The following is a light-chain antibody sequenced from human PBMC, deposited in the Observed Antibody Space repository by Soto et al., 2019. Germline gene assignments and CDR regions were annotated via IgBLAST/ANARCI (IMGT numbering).Light chain of an antibody. J-gene: IGKJ2*01. V-gene: IGKV3-15*01. CDR3: QQYNNWPLYT. CDR2: GAS. CDR1: QRVSSN. Sequence: IGMTESPATLSVSPGERATLSCRASQRVSSNLAWYQQRPGQPPRLLIYGASTRATGIPARFSGSGSGTEFTLTISSLQSEDFAVYYCQQYNNWPLYTLGQGTKVNI.